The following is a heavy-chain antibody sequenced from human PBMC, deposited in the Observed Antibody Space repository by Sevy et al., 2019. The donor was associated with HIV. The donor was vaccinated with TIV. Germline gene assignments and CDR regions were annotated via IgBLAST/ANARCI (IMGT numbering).Heavy chain of an antibody. J-gene: IGHJ4*02. Sequence: GGSLRLSCAASGFTFSSHAMHWVRQAPGKGLEWVAVISYDGSNKYYADSVKGRFTISRDNSKNTLYLQMNSLRAEDTAVYYCAARDGYTDFDYWGQGTLVTVSS. D-gene: IGHD5-12*01. CDR1: GFTFSSHA. CDR2: ISYDGSNK. V-gene: IGHV3-30-3*01. CDR3: AARDGYTDFDY.